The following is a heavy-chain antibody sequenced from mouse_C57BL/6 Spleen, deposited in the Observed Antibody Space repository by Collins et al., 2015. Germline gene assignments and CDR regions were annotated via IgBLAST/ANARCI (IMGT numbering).Heavy chain of an antibody. CDR2: INPDSSTI. J-gene: IGHJ3*01. D-gene: IGHD2-1*01. CDR3: ARLGNYGWFAY. CDR1: GIDFSRYW. Sequence: EVKLLQSGGGLVQLGGSLKLSCAASGIDFSRYWMSWVRRAPGKGLEWIGEINPDSSTINYAPSLKDKFIISRDNAKNTLYLQMSKVRSEDTALYYCARLGNYGWFAYWGQGTLVTVSA. V-gene: IGHV4-1*01.